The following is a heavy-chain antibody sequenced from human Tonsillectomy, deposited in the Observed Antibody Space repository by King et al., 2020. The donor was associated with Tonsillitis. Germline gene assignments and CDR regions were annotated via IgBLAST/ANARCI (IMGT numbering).Heavy chain of an antibody. D-gene: IGHD6-6*01. CDR1: GFTVSSNY. CDR3: ARVAATYSSSSLVYYYNYMDV. V-gene: IGHV3-53*01. J-gene: IGHJ6*03. Sequence: VQLVESGGGFIQPGGSLRLSCAASGFTVSSNYMGWVRQAPGKGLEWVSLIYSGGNTYYADSVTGLFPISRDTSKNTLYLQMNSLRAEDTAVYYCARVAATYSSSSLVYYYNYMDVWGKGTTVTVSS. CDR2: IYSGGNT.